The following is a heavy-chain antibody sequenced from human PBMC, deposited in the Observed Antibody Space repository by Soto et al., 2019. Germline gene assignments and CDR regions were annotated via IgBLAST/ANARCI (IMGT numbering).Heavy chain of an antibody. J-gene: IGHJ4*02. V-gene: IGHV1-46*01. Sequence: ASVKVSCKASGYTLTDFYIHWVRQAPGQGLEWMGIINPNGGSTNYAHNFQGRVTITRDTSTSTVYMNLSSLRSEDTAVYYCASEPVTVTGTLPDWGQGTLVTVSS. CDR2: INPNGGST. D-gene: IGHD1-20*01. CDR1: GYTLTDFY. CDR3: ASEPVTVTGTLPD.